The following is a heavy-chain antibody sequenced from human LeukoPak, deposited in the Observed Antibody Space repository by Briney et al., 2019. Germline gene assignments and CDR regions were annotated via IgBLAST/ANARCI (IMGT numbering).Heavy chain of an antibody. J-gene: IGHJ2*01. Sequence: SETLSLTCTVSGGSIGRYYWSWIRQPPGKGLEWIGYIYYSGSTNYNPSLKSRVTISVDTSKNQFSLKLSSVTAADTAVYYCAREASYWYFDLWGRGTLVTVSS. V-gene: IGHV4-59*12. CDR3: AREASYWYFDL. CDR1: GGSIGRYY. CDR2: IYYSGST.